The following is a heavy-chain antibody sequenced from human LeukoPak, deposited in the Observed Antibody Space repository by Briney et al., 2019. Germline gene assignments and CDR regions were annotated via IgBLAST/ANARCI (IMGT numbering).Heavy chain of an antibody. V-gene: IGHV4-30-4*01. Sequence: SETLSLTCTVSGGSISSGDYYWSWIRQPPGKGLEWIGYIYYSGSTYYNPSLKSRVTISVDTSKNQFSLKLSSVTAADTAVYYCAREMTTVTPYFDYWGQGTLVTVSS. CDR2: IYYSGST. J-gene: IGHJ4*02. CDR1: GGSISSGDYY. CDR3: AREMTTVTPYFDY. D-gene: IGHD4-17*01.